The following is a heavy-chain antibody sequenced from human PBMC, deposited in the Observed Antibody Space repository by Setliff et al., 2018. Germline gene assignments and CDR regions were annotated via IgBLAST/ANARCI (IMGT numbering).Heavy chain of an antibody. Sequence: PSETLSLTCNVPGGSISSSTHYWGWIRQPPGKGLEWIGGLYYTGSTYYNPSLKSRVTISADKSKNQFSLKLSSVTAADTAVYYCARTGTYRYFDYWGRGTLVTVSS. CDR1: GGSISSSTHY. V-gene: IGHV4-39*01. D-gene: IGHD1-1*01. CDR2: LYYTGST. CDR3: ARTGTYRYFDY. J-gene: IGHJ4*02.